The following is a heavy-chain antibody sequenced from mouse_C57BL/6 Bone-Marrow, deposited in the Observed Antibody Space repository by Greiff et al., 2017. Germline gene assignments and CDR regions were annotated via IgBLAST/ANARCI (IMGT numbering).Heavy chain of an antibody. CDR1: GFTFSDAW. Sequence: DVKLVESGGGLVQPGGSMKLSCAASGFTFSDAWMDWVRQSPEKGLEWVAEIRNKANNHATYYAESVKGRFTISRDDSKSSVYLQMNSLRAEDTGIYYCTRGITTVVALFAYWGQGTLVTVSA. CDR2: IRNKANNHAT. V-gene: IGHV6-6*01. J-gene: IGHJ3*01. D-gene: IGHD1-1*01. CDR3: TRGITTVVALFAY.